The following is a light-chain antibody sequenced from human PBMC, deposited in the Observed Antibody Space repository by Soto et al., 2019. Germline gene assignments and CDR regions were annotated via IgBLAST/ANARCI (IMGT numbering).Light chain of an antibody. CDR2: AAS. CDR3: QQSYSTPPMYT. Sequence: DIQMTQSPSSLSASVGDRVTITCRASQSISSYLNWYQQKPGKAPKLMIYAASRLQSGVPSRFSCSGSGTDFTLTISSLQPEDFATYYCQQSYSTPPMYTFGQGTKLEIK. V-gene: IGKV1-39*01. J-gene: IGKJ2*01. CDR1: QSISSY.